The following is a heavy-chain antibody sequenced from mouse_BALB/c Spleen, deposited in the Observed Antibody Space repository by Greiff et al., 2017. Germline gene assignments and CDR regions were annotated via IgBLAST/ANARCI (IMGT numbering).Heavy chain of an antibody. Sequence: EVKLMESGGGLVQPGGSLRLSCATSGFTFTDYYMSWVRQPPGKALEWLGFIRNKANGYTTEYSASVKGRFTISRDNSQSILYLQMNTLRAEDSATYYCAREGTRWSWFAYWGQGTLVTVSA. CDR1: GFTFTDYY. D-gene: IGHD1-1*02. J-gene: IGHJ3*01. V-gene: IGHV7-3*02. CDR2: IRNKANGYTT. CDR3: AREGTRWSWFAY.